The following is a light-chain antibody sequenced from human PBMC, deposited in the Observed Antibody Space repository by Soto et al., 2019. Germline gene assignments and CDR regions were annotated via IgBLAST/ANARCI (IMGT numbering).Light chain of an antibody. CDR3: QQGDSFPFT. CDR2: AAS. Sequence: DIQMTQSPSSVSASVGDRVTITCRASQDISSWVAWYQQKPGKAPKLLISAASSLQSGVPRRFSGIGSGTDFTLIISRLQPEDFATYFCQQGDSFPFTFGGGTKVEI. CDR1: QDISSW. V-gene: IGKV1-12*01. J-gene: IGKJ4*01.